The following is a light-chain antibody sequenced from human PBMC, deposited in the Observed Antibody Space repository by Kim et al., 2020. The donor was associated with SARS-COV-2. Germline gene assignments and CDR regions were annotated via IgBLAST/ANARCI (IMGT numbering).Light chain of an antibody. Sequence: DVQMTQSPASVCASVGDRVTITCRASQDVSSWLVWYQQKPGKAPKVLMYAASTLHSGVPSRFSASGSGTDFTLTISSLQPEDFATYYCQQANYFPRTFGQGTKVEI. CDR3: QQANYFPRT. CDR1: QDVSSW. J-gene: IGKJ1*01. V-gene: IGKV1-12*01. CDR2: AAS.